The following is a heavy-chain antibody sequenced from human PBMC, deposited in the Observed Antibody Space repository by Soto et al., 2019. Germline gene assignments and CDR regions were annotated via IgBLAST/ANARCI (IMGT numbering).Heavy chain of an antibody. V-gene: IGHV3-23*01. D-gene: IGHD1-1*01. CDR3: AKRRNWNYADY. J-gene: IGHJ4*02. Sequence: YEMNWVRQAPGKGLEWLSYIGSTGSTIYYADSVKGRFTISRDNSKNTLYLQMNSLRAEDTAVYYCAKRRNWNYADYWGQGTLVTVSS. CDR2: IGSTGSTI. CDR1: YE.